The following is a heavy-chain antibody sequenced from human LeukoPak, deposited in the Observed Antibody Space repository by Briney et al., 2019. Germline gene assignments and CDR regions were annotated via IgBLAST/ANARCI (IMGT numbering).Heavy chain of an antibody. V-gene: IGHV3-74*01. CDR1: GFTRDSYW. D-gene: IGHD6-19*01. CDR2: INADGRNT. J-gene: IGHJ4*02. CDR3: ARGSSSGWPDYFDY. Sequence: GGSLRLSCAASGFTRDSYWMHWVRLAPGKGLEWVSRINADGRNTPYADSVKGRFTISRDNAKNTLYLQMSSLRAEDTAVYYCARGSSSGWPDYFDYWGQGTLVTVSS.